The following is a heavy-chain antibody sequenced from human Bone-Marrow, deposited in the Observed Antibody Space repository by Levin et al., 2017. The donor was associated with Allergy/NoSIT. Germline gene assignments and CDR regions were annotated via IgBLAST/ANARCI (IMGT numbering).Heavy chain of an antibody. Sequence: PGGSLRLSCAASGFTFSSYWMSWVRQAPGKGLEWVANIKQDGSEKYYVDSVKGRFTISRDNAKNSLYLQMNSLRAEDTAVYYCARDVQIPPGLTYYDFWTVFDYWGQGTLVTVSS. CDR1: GFTFSSYW. D-gene: IGHD3-3*01. J-gene: IGHJ4*02. V-gene: IGHV3-7*01. CDR2: IKQDGSEK. CDR3: ARDVQIPPGLTYYDFWTVFDY.